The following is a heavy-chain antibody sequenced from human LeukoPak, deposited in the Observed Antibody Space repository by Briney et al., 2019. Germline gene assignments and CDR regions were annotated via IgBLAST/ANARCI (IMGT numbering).Heavy chain of an antibody. V-gene: IGHV4-39*07. J-gene: IGHJ5*02. CDR2: IYYSGST. D-gene: IGHD6-13*01. Sequence: SETLSLTCTVSGGSISNNNYYWGWIRQPLGKGLEWIGTIYYSGSTYYNPSLKSRVTISVATSKNQFSLKLSSVTAADTAVYYCARDWYSSSWYSRDWFDPWGQGTLVTVSS. CDR1: GGSISNNNYY. CDR3: ARDWYSSSWYSRDWFDP.